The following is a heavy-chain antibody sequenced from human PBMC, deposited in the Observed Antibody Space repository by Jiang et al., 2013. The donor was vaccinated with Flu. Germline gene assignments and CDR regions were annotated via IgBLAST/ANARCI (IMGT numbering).Heavy chain of an antibody. CDR3: ARMHSGSTGTAFDL. CDR2: IYWDDEK. CDR1: GFSLATGGVA. D-gene: IGHD3-10*01. J-gene: IGHJ3*01. V-gene: IGHV2-5*02. Sequence: KPTQTLTLTCTLSGFSLATGGVAVGWFRRAPQERPLEWLVHIYWDDEKRYSPPLKRRLTITKDTSKSQVVLTMTNMDPVDTATYYCARMHSGSTGTAFDLWGQGTEVHVAS.